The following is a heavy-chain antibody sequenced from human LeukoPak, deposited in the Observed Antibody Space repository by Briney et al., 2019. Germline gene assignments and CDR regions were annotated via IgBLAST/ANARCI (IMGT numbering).Heavy chain of an antibody. D-gene: IGHD6-13*01. CDR2: INPNSGGT. CDR3: ARSGWSSSWYGHYYYYMDV. V-gene: IGHV1-2*06. CDR1: GYTFTGYY. Sequence: ASVKVSCKASGYTFTGYYMHWVRQAPGQGLEWMGRINPNSGGTNYAQKFQGRVTMTRDTSISTAYMELSRLRSDDTAAYYCARSGWSSSWYGHYYYYMDVWGKGTTVTVSS. J-gene: IGHJ6*03.